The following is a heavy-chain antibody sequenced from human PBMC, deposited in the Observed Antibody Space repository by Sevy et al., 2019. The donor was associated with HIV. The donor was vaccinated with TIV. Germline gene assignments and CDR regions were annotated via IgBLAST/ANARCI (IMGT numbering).Heavy chain of an antibody. CDR2: INTDGKII. CDR1: GFTFTSDY. Sequence: GGSLRLSCAASGFTFTSDYMHWVRQPPGKGLVWVSHINTDGKIIRYADSVKGRFATSRDNAKNTLYLQMNSLRAEDTAVYYCARGSRGTFGSWGQGTLVTVSS. J-gene: IGHJ4*02. V-gene: IGHV3-74*01. D-gene: IGHD1-26*01. CDR3: ARGSRGTFGS.